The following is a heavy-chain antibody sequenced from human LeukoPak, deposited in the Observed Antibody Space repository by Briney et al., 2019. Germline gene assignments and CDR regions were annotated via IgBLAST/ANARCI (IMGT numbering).Heavy chain of an antibody. J-gene: IGHJ4*02. V-gene: IGHV1-69*06. CDR1: GGTFSSYA. Sequence: SVKVSFKASGGTFSSYAISWVRQAPGQGLEWMGGIIPIFGTANYAQKFQGRVTITADKSTSTAYMELSSLRSEDTAVYYCASYGSGSQVLDYWGQGTLVTVSS. CDR2: IIPIFGTA. D-gene: IGHD3-10*01. CDR3: ASYGSGSQVLDY.